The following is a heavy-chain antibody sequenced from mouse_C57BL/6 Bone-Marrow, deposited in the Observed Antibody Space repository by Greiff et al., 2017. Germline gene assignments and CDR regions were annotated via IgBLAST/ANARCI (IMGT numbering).Heavy chain of an antibody. V-gene: IGHV14-4*01. J-gene: IGHJ2*01. CDR3: TTVVHY. D-gene: IGHD1-1*01. CDR2: IDPANGDT. Sequence: VQLQQSGAELVRPGASVKLSCTASGFNIKDDYMHWVKQRPEQGLEWIGWIDPANGDTEYASKFQGKATIPADTSSNTASLQLSSLTSEDTAVYYCTTVVHYWGQGTTLTVSS. CDR1: GFNIKDDY.